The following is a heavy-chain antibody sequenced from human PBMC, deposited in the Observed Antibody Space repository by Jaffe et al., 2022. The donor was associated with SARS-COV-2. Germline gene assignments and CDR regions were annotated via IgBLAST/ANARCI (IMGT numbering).Heavy chain of an antibody. Sequence: EEHLIESGGGLVRPGGSLKLSCVGSGFTFSGSIIHWIRQTSGKGLEWVGRIRGKSHSYATVYGASVNGRFSISRDDSENTAYLQMSGLQIEDTAVYYCTTPRSGTYSAFDIWGQGTTVTVSS. CDR2: IRGKSHSYAT. CDR1: GFTFSGSI. D-gene: IGHD1-26*01. J-gene: IGHJ3*02. CDR3: TTPRSGTYSAFDI. V-gene: IGHV3-73*02.